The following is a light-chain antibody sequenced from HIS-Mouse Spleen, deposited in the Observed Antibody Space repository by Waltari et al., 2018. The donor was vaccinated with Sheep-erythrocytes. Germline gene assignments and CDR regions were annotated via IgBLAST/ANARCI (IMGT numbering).Light chain of an antibody. CDR2: DVS. CDR1: SLDAGGYNV. J-gene: IGLJ1*01. V-gene: IGLV2-11*02. Sequence: QSALTQPRSVSGSPGQSVTIPCTGTSLDAGGYNVVARYQQHPGKAPKLMIYDVSKRPSGVPDRFSGSKSGNTASLTISGLQAEDEADYYCCSYAGSYNHVFATGTKVTVL. CDR3: CSYAGSYNHV.